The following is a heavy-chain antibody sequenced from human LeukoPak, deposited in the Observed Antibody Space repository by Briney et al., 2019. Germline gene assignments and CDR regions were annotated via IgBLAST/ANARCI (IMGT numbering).Heavy chain of an antibody. J-gene: IGHJ4*02. V-gene: IGHV4-4*02. CDR1: GGSISSSNW. CDR3: ARELYYGSGRPFDY. CDR2: IYHSGST. Sequence: SGTLSLTSAVSGGSISSSNWWSWVRQPPGKGLEWIGEIYHSGSTNYNPSLKSRVTISVDKSKNQFSLKLSSVTAADTAVYYCARELYYGSGRPFDYWGQGTLVTVSS. D-gene: IGHD3-10*01.